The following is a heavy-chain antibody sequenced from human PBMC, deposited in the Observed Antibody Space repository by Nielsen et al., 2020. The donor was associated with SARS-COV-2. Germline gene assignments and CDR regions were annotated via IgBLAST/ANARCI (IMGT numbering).Heavy chain of an antibody. CDR1: GGIFSSYA. Sequence: SVKVSCKASGGIFSSYAISWVRQAPGQGLEWLGGIIPIFDTANYAQRFQGRVTITADEPTSTAYMELNSLRSEDTAVYYCASSHFNDTRGNLPWDRNYYYYMEVWGKGTTVTSP. D-gene: IGHD3-22*01. CDR3: ASSHFNDTRGNLPWDRNYYYYMEV. CDR2: IIPIFDTA. J-gene: IGHJ6*03. V-gene: IGHV1-69*13.